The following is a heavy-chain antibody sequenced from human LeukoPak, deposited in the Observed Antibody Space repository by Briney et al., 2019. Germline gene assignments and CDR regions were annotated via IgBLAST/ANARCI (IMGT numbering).Heavy chain of an antibody. CDR1: GGSISSGSYY. V-gene: IGHV4-61*02. J-gene: IGHJ4*02. CDR3: ARGSGGTNIFDY. Sequence: SQTLSLTCTVSGGSISSGSYYWSWIRQPAGKGLEWIGRIYTSGSTNYNPSLKSRVTMSVDTSKNQFSLKLSSVTAADTAVYYCARGSGGTNIFDYWGQGTLVTVSS. D-gene: IGHD2-8*02. CDR2: IYTSGST.